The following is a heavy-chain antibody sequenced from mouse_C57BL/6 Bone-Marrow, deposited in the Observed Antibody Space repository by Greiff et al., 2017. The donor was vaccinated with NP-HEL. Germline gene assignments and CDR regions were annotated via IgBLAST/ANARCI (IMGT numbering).Heavy chain of an antibody. CDR2: IDPENGDT. CDR3: TTHYSNYGAMDY. D-gene: IGHD2-5*01. J-gene: IGHJ4*01. V-gene: IGHV14-4*01. CDR1: GFNIKDDY. Sequence: VQLQQSGAELVRPGASVKLSCTASGFNIKDDYMHWVKQRPEQGLEWIGWIDPENGDTAYASKFQGKATITADTSSNTAYLQLSSLTSEDTAVYYCTTHYSNYGAMDYWGQGTSVTVSS.